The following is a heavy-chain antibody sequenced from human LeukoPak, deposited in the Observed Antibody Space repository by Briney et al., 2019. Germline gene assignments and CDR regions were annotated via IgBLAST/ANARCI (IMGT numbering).Heavy chain of an antibody. V-gene: IGHV4-38-2*02. CDR3: AREGSSWYYAFDI. Sequence: SETLSLTCAVSGYSISSGYYWGWIRQPPGKGLEWIGSIYHSGSTNYNPSLKSRVTISVDTSKNQFSLKLSSVTAADTAVYYCAREGSSWYYAFDIWGQGTMVTVSS. J-gene: IGHJ3*02. D-gene: IGHD6-13*01. CDR2: IYHSGST. CDR1: GYSISSGYY.